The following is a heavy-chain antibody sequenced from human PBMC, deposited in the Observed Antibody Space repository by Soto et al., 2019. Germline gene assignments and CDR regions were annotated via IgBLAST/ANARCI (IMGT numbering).Heavy chain of an antibody. CDR1: GFTFSSYA. D-gene: IGHD2-21*01. CDR3: AKSRDYVGDYYYGMDV. CDR2: ISGSGGST. Sequence: GGSLRLSCAASGFTFSSYAMSWVRQAPGKGLEWVSAISGSGGSTYYADSVKGRFTISRDNSKNTLYLQMNSLRAEDTAVYYCAKSRDYVGDYYYGMDVWGQGTTVTVSS. J-gene: IGHJ6*02. V-gene: IGHV3-23*01.